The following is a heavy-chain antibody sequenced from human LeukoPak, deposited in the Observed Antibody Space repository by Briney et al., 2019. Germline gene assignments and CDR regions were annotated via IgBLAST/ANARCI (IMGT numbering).Heavy chain of an antibody. CDR3: ARSITMVRGVRSLAFDI. V-gene: IGHV4-30-4*08. CDR1: GGSISSGDYY. J-gene: IGHJ3*02. D-gene: IGHD3-10*01. Sequence: PSETLSLTCTVSGGSISSGDYYWSWIRQPPGKGLEWIGYIYYSGSTYYNPSLKSRVTISVDTSKNQFSLKLSSVTAADTAVYYCARSITMVRGVRSLAFDIWGQGTMVTVSS. CDR2: IYYSGST.